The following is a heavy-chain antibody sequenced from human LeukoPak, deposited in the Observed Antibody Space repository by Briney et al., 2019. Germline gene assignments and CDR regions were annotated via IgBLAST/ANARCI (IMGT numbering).Heavy chain of an antibody. D-gene: IGHD3-3*01. Sequence: SETLSLTCTVSGGSISGSSYYWGWIRQPPGKGLEWIGSIYYSGSTYYNPSLKSRVTISVDTSKNQFSLKLSSVTAADTAVYYCARDEGSGYYIFDYWGQGTLVTVSS. CDR1: GGSISGSSYY. CDR2: IYYSGST. V-gene: IGHV4-39*07. J-gene: IGHJ4*02. CDR3: ARDEGSGYYIFDY.